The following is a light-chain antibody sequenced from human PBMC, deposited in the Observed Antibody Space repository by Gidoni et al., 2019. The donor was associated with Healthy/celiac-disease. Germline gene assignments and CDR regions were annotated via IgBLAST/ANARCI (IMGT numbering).Light chain of an antibody. CDR3: QQYGSSPPYT. V-gene: IGKV3-20*01. CDR1: RSVSSSY. J-gene: IGKJ2*01. Sequence: EIVFTQSPGTLALSPVERATLACRASRSVSSSYLAWYQQKPGQAPRLLIYGASRMATGIPDRFSGSGSWTDFTLTISRLEPEDFAVYYCQQYGSSPPYTFXXXTKLEIK. CDR2: GAS.